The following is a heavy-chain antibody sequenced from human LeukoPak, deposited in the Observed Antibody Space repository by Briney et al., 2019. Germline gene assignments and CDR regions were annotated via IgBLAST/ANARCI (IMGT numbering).Heavy chain of an antibody. CDR3: VKEQSYGAYRVADY. J-gene: IGHJ4*02. CDR2: FSYNGIET. V-gene: IGHV3-30*18. Sequence: GGSLRLSCAASGCRFSACGMHWVRQTPDKGLEWLAVFSYNGIETYYADSVKGRFTISRDNSKNTLHLQMNSLRVEDTAVYYCVKEQSYGAYRVADYWGQGTLVTVSS. D-gene: IGHD3-16*01. CDR1: GCRFSACG.